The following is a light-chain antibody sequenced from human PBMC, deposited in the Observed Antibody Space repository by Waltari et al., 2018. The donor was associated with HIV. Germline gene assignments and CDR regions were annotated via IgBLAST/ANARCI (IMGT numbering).Light chain of an antibody. J-gene: IGLJ3*02. CDR3: CSYAGNYTLGV. CDR1: SSDVGGYNY. V-gene: IGLV2-11*01. Sequence: QSALTQPRSVSGSPGQSVTISCTGTSSDVGGYNYVSWYQQHPGKAPKLMIYDVNNRPSGVPERFSGSKSGNTASLTIAGLQAEDEADYYCCSYAGNYTLGVFGGGTKLTVL. CDR2: DVN.